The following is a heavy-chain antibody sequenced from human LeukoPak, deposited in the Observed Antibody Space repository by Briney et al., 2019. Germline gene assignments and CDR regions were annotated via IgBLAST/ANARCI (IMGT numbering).Heavy chain of an antibody. CDR3: AAGPYGGNTTFDY. CDR1: GFTFGSYA. D-gene: IGHD4-23*01. J-gene: IGHJ4*02. CDR2: LNPSGASK. Sequence: GGTLRLSCAASGFTFGSYAMSWVRQAPGRGLEWVSSLNPSGASKYYADSVKGRFSISRDNSKNTLYLQMNNLRAEDTALYYCAAGPYGGNTTFDYWGQGTLVT. V-gene: IGHV3-23*01.